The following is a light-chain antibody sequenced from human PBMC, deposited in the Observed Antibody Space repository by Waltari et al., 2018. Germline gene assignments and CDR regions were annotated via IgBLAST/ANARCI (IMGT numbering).Light chain of an antibody. V-gene: IGKV3-15*01. CDR3: QQYNVWPPIT. CDR1: QNIYTN. J-gene: IGKJ5*01. Sequence: EVVMTQSPATLSVSPGERATLSCRASQNIYTNLAWYQQSPCQPPRLLIYRASARDSGVPARFSGSGSGTEFTLTISNLQSEDSAVYYCQQYNVWPPITFGQGTRLEFK. CDR2: RAS.